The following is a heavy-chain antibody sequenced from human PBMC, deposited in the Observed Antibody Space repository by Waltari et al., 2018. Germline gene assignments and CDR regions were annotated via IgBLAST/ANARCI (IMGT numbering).Heavy chain of an antibody. D-gene: IGHD1-26*01. V-gene: IGHV3-30*01. Sequence: QVQLVESGGGVVQPGRSLRLSCAASGFTFSSYAMPWVRQAPGKGVEWVACISYDGSNKSYADSVKGRFTISRDNAKNTLYLQTNSLRAEDTAVYYCARVDLWDSRFDYWGQGTLVTVSS. J-gene: IGHJ4*02. CDR3: ARVDLWDSRFDY. CDR1: GFTFSSYA. CDR2: ISYDGSNK.